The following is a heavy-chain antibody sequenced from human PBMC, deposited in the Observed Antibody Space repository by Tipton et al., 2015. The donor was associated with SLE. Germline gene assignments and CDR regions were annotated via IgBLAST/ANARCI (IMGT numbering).Heavy chain of an antibody. V-gene: IGHV3-30-3*01. CDR2: ISYDESNK. Sequence: QVQLVQSGGGVVQPGRSLRLSCAASGFTFSIYAMHWVRQAPGKGLEWVAVISYDESNKYYADSVKGRFTISRDNSKNTLFLQMNSLRAEDTAVYYCARGLSDFTGYSNDYWGQGTLVTVSS. D-gene: IGHD3-9*01. J-gene: IGHJ4*02. CDR3: ARGLSDFTGYSNDY. CDR1: GFTFSIYA.